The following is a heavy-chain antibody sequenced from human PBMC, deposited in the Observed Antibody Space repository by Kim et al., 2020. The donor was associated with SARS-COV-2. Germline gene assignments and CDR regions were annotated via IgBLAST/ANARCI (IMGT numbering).Heavy chain of an antibody. J-gene: IGHJ6*02. CDR1: GDSVSSNSAA. D-gene: IGHD3-10*01. CDR2: TYYRSKWYN. V-gene: IGHV6-1*01. CDR3: ARAGSLLWFGELIRNGMDV. Sequence: SQTLSLTCAISGDSVSSNSAAWNWIRQSPSRGLEWLGRTYYRSKWYNDYAVSVKSRITINPDTSKNQFSLQLNSVTPEDTAVYYCARAGSLLWFGELIRNGMDVWGQGTTVTVSS.